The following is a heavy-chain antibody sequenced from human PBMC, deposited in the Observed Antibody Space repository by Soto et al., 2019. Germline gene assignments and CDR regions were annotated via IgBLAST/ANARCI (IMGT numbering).Heavy chain of an antibody. CDR2: IYHSGST. Sequence: SETLSLTCAVSGGSISSSNWWSWVRQPPGKGLEWIGEIYHSGSTNYNPSLKSRVTISVDTSKNQFSLKLSSVTAADTAVYYCARLYYYDSSGYYPTLPFDPWGQGTLVTVSS. CDR3: ARLYYYDSSGYYPTLPFDP. D-gene: IGHD3-22*01. J-gene: IGHJ5*02. CDR1: GGSISSSNW. V-gene: IGHV4-4*02.